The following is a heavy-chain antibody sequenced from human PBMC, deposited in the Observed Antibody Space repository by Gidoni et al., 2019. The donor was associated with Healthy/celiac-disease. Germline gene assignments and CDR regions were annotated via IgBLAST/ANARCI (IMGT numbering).Heavy chain of an antibody. J-gene: IGHJ4*02. V-gene: IGHV3-74*01. CDR3: AREGEPFPGIAAAGTDI. Sequence: EVQLVESGGGFVQPGGSLRLSCAASGFTFGIYWMPWVRQAPGKGLGWVSRINSDGSSTSYADSVKGRFTISRDNAKNTLYLQMNSLRAEDTAVYYCAREGEPFPGIAAAGTDIWGQGTLVTVSS. CDR2: INSDGSST. D-gene: IGHD6-13*01. CDR1: GFTFGIYW.